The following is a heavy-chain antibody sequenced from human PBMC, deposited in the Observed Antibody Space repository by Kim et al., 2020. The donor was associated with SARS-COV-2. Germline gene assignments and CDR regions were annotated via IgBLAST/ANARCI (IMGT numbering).Heavy chain of an antibody. D-gene: IGHD3-10*01. CDR1: GYSFTSYW. Sequence: GESLKISCKGSGYSFTSYWIGWVRQMPGKGLEWMGIIYPGDSDTRYSPSFQGQVTISADKSISTAYLQWSSLKASDTAMYYCARTTFYYGSGDDAFDIWGQGTMVTVSS. J-gene: IGHJ3*02. CDR3: ARTTFYYGSGDDAFDI. V-gene: IGHV5-51*01. CDR2: IYPGDSDT.